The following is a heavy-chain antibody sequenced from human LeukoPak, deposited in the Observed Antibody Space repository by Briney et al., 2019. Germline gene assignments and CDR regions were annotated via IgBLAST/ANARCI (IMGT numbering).Heavy chain of an antibody. CDR2: ISGGDGNT. CDR1: GFTFSTYA. Sequence: GGSLRLSCTASGFTFSTYAMSWVRQAPGKGLEWVSTISGGDGNTYYADSVKGRFTISRDNAKNSLYLQMNSLRAEDTAVYYCARAPWGSGSYYFDYWGQGTLVTVSS. CDR3: ARAPWGSGSYYFDY. V-gene: IGHV3-23*01. D-gene: IGHD3-10*01. J-gene: IGHJ4*02.